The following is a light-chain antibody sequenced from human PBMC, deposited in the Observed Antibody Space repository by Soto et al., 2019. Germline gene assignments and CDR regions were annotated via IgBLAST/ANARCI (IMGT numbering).Light chain of an antibody. Sequence: DIQMTQSPSSVPASVGDRVSITCRASQGVSSYLAWYQQKPGKAPELLIYAASNLRSGVPSRFSGSGSGTDFTLTISSLQPEDFATYYCQQADSFPRTVGQGTKVDIK. J-gene: IGKJ1*01. CDR2: AAS. CDR1: QGVSSY. V-gene: IGKV1-12*01. CDR3: QQADSFPRT.